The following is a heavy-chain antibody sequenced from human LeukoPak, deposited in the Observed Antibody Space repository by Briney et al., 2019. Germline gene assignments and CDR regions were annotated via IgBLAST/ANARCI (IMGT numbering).Heavy chain of an antibody. Sequence: GGSLRLSCAASGFTFSSYSMNWVRQAPGRGLEWVSSISSSSSYIYYADSVKGRFTISRDNAKNTLYLQMNSLRAEDTAVYYCARGLEPGIALGMDVWGQGTTVTVSS. CDR1: GFTFSSYS. CDR3: ARGLEPGIALGMDV. CDR2: ISSSSSYI. J-gene: IGHJ6*02. D-gene: IGHD6-13*01. V-gene: IGHV3-21*01.